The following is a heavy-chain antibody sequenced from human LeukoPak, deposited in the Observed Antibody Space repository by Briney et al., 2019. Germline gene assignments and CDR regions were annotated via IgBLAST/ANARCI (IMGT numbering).Heavy chain of an antibody. CDR2: ISGSGGST. V-gene: IGHV3-23*01. Sequence: PGGSLRLSCAASGFTFSSYGMSWVRQAPGKGLEWVSAISGSGGSTYYADSVKGRFTISRDNSKNTLYLQMNSLRAEDTAVYYCARVGSFSSSWYGDAFDIWGQGTMVTVSS. CDR1: GFTFSSYG. J-gene: IGHJ3*02. CDR3: ARVGSFSSSWYGDAFDI. D-gene: IGHD6-13*01.